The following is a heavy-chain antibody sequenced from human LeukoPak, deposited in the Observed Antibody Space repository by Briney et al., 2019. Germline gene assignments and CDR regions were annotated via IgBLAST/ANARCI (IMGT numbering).Heavy chain of an antibody. Sequence: GGSLRLSCAASGFTFSSYAMSWVRQAPGKGLEWVSSISSSSSYIYYADSVKGRFTISRDNAKNSLYLQMNSLRAEDTAVYYCARGGYRAYYFDYWGQGTLVTVSS. CDR3: ARGGYRAYYFDY. CDR1: GFTFSSYA. CDR2: ISSSSSYI. V-gene: IGHV3-21*01. J-gene: IGHJ4*02. D-gene: IGHD5-18*01.